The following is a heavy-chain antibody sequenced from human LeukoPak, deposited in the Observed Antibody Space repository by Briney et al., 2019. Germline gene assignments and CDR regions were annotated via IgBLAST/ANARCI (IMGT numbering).Heavy chain of an antibody. CDR1: GYSISSNHY. J-gene: IGHJ4*02. Sequence: PSETLSLTCPLPGYSISSNHYWGWIRQPPGKGLEWIGSIYHTGSTCYNPSLKSRVTLSIDTSKNQFSLKVTSVTAADTAVYFCTRRKGQLSPFDYWGQGTLVTVSS. V-gene: IGHV4-38-2*01. D-gene: IGHD6-13*01. CDR3: TRRKGQLSPFDY. CDR2: IYHTGST.